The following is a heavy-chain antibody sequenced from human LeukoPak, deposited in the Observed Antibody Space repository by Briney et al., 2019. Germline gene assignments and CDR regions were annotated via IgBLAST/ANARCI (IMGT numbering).Heavy chain of an antibody. Sequence: GASVKVSCKASGGTFSSYAISWVRQAPGQRLEWMGGIIPIFGTANYAQKFQGRVTITADESTSTAYMELSSLRSEDTAVYYCARVRRYCSGGSCYSHFDYWGQGTLVTVSS. CDR3: ARVRRYCSGGSCYSHFDY. CDR1: GGTFSSYA. V-gene: IGHV1-69*13. D-gene: IGHD2-15*01. CDR2: IIPIFGTA. J-gene: IGHJ4*02.